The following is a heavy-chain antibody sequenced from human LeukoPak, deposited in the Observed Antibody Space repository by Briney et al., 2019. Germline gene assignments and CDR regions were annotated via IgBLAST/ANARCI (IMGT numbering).Heavy chain of an antibody. V-gene: IGHV3-7*01. CDR2: IKKDGSEK. Sequence: GGSLRLSCGASGFIFKNNWMSWVRQAPGKGLEWVANIKKDGSEKNYVDSVKGRFTISRDNAKNSVYLQMNSLRAEDTAVYYCATEGEAGYAYLWWGQGSPVTVSS. D-gene: IGHD3-16*01. J-gene: IGHJ4*02. CDR1: GFIFKNNW. CDR3: ATEGEAGYAYLW.